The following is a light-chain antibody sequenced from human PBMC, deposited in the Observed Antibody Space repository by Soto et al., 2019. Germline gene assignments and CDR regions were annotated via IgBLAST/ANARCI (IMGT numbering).Light chain of an antibody. CDR1: QSVSRSY. CDR2: GAS. Sequence: EIVLTQSPGTLSLSPWERATLSCRASQSVSRSYLAWYQQKPGQAPRLLMYGASSRATGIPGRFSGSGSGTDFTLTISSLEPEDFAVYYCQHRSNWFTFGGGTKVDIK. CDR3: QHRSNWFT. V-gene: IGKV3D-20*02. J-gene: IGKJ4*01.